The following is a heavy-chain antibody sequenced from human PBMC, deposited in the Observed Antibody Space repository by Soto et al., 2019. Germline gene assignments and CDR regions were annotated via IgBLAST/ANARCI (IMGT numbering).Heavy chain of an antibody. CDR3: APGSVPAAILYYYYGMDV. CDR2: FDPEDGET. V-gene: IGHV1-24*01. J-gene: IGHJ6*02. CDR1: GYTLTELS. D-gene: IGHD2-2*01. Sequence: ASVKVSCKVSGYTLTELSMHWVRQAPGKGLEWMGGFDPEDGETIYAQKFQGRVTMTEDTSTDTAYMELSSLRSEDTAVYYCAPGSVPAAILYYYYGMDVWGQGTTVTVSS.